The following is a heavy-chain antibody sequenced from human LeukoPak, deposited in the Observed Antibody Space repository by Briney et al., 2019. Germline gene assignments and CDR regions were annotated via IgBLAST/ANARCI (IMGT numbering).Heavy chain of an antibody. Sequence: KPSETLSLTCAVSGGSISSGGYSWSWIRQPPGKGLEWIGYIYHSGSTYYNPSLKSRVTISVDRSKNQFSLKLSSVTAADTAVYYCARVKYYYDSSGYYPMAGRAFDIWGQGTMVTVSS. J-gene: IGHJ3*02. CDR3: ARVKYYYDSSGYYPMAGRAFDI. D-gene: IGHD3-22*01. CDR1: GGSISSGGYS. V-gene: IGHV4-30-2*02. CDR2: IYHSGST.